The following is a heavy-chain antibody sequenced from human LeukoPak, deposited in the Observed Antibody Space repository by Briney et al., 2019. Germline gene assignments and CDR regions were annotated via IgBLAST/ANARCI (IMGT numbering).Heavy chain of an antibody. Sequence: SETLSLTCTVSGSSISGQYWSWIRQPPGKGLEWIGFVSYSGSTNYNPSLKSRVTISVDTSKNQFSLKLSSVTAADTAVYYCARVKVLRFLEWFLDFWGQGALVTVSS. V-gene: IGHV4-59*11. D-gene: IGHD3-3*01. CDR3: ARVKVLRFLEWFLDF. J-gene: IGHJ4*02. CDR1: GSSISGQY. CDR2: VSYSGST.